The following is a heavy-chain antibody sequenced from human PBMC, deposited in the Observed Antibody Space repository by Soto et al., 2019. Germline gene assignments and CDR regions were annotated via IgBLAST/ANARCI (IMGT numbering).Heavy chain of an antibody. CDR2: IIPIFGTA. D-gene: IGHD6-19*01. Sequence: ASVKVSCKASGGTFSSYAISWVRQAPGQGLEWMGGIIPIFGTANYAQKFQGRVTITADESTSTAYMELSSLRSEDTAVYYCARDADRAIAVAETYNWFDPWGQGTLVTVSS. J-gene: IGHJ5*02. V-gene: IGHV1-69*13. CDR1: GGTFSSYA. CDR3: ARDADRAIAVAETYNWFDP.